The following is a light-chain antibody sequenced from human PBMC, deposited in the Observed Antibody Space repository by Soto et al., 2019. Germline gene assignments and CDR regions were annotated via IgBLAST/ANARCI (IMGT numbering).Light chain of an antibody. J-gene: IGKJ1*01. Sequence: EIVLTHSPATLSSFPCDIVTLSCRASQYINTRLAWYQHRPGQAPRLLIYQTSIRAAGIPARFSASGSATEFTLTISSLQSEDFAVYYCQQYNNWPRTFGQGTKVDIK. CDR1: QYINTR. V-gene: IGKV3D-15*01. CDR2: QTS. CDR3: QQYNNWPRT.